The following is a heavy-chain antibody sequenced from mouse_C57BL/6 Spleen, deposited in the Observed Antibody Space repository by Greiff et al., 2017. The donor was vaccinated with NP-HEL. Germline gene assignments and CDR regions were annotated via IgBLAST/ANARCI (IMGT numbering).Heavy chain of an antibody. CDR3: ARLYGNLFYYAMDY. Sequence: EVKLQESGGDLVKPGGSLKLSCAASGFTFSSYGMSWVRQTPDKRLEWVATISSGGSYTYYPDSVKGRFTISRDNAKNTLYLQMSSLKSEDTAMYYCARLYGNLFYYAMDYWGQGTSVTVSS. J-gene: IGHJ4*01. CDR2: ISSGGSYT. CDR1: GFTFSSYG. D-gene: IGHD2-1*01. V-gene: IGHV5-6*01.